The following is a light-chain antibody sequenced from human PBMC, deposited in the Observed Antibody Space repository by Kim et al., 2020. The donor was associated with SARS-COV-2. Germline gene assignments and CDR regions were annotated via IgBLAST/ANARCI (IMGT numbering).Light chain of an antibody. Sequence: QSALTQPASVSGSPGQSITISCTGTSSAVGAYNYLSWYQQHPGKAPKLIIYDVSNRPSGVSNRFSGSNSGDTASLTISGLQAEDEADYYCCSYASTSTLWVFGGGTRLTVL. CDR3: CSYASTSTLWV. V-gene: IGLV2-14*03. CDR2: DVS. CDR1: SSAVGAYNY. J-gene: IGLJ3*02.